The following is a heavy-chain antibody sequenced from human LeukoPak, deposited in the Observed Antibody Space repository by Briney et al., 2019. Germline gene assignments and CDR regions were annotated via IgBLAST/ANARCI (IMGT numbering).Heavy chain of an antibody. Sequence: ASVKVSCKASGYTFTSYYMHWVRQAPGQGLEWMGIIIPSGGSTSYAQKFQGRVTMTRDMSTSTVYMELSSLRSEDTAVYYCASAGSGSYYYYYCGMDVWGQGTTVTVSS. V-gene: IGHV1-46*01. CDR2: IIPSGGST. CDR3: ASAGSGSYYYYYCGMDV. CDR1: GYTFTSYY. D-gene: IGHD3-10*01. J-gene: IGHJ6*02.